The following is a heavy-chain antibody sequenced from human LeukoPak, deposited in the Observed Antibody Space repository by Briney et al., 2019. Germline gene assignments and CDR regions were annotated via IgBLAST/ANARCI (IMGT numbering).Heavy chain of an antibody. D-gene: IGHD5-24*01. CDR2: ISSSSSYI. CDR3: ARETKEMATILDY. V-gene: IGHV3-21*01. J-gene: IGHJ4*02. CDR1: GFTFSSYS. Sequence: GGSLRLSCAASGFTFSSYSMNWVRQAPGNGLEWVSSISSSSSYIYYADSVKGRFTISRDNSKNTLYLQMNSLRAEDTAVYYCARETKEMATILDYWGQGTLVTVSS.